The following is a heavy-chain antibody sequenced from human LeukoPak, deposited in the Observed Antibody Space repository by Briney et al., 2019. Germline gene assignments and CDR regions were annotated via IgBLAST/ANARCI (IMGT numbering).Heavy chain of an antibody. V-gene: IGHV3-7*01. D-gene: IGHD3-10*01. CDR3: ARYVRGSYFYMDV. CDR2: IKQDGSDK. CDR1: GFTFSSYF. Sequence: GESLRLSCAASGFTFSSYFMSWVRQAPGKGLEWVANIKQDGSDKYYMDSVKGRFTISRDNAKISMYLQMNSLRAEDTAVYYCARYVRGSYFYMDVWGKGTTVTVSS. J-gene: IGHJ6*03.